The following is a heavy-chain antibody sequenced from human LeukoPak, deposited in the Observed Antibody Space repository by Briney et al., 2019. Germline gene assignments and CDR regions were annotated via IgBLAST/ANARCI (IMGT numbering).Heavy chain of an antibody. CDR1: GFTFSSYW. V-gene: IGHV3-7*01. CDR3: ARELAGHYYGSGSSFDY. Sequence: GGSLRLSCAPSGFTFSSYWMSWVRQAPGKGLEWVANTNQDGSEKYYVGSVKGRFTISRDNAKKSLDLQMNSLRAEDTAVYYCARELAGHYYGSGSSFDYWGQGTLVTVSS. J-gene: IGHJ4*02. D-gene: IGHD3-10*01. CDR2: TNQDGSEK.